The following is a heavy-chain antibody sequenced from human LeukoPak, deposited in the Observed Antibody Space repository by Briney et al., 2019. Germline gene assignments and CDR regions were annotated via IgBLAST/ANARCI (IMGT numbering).Heavy chain of an antibody. J-gene: IGHJ6*03. CDR1: GFTFSSYW. Sequence: GGSLRLSCAASGFTFSSYWMSWVRQAPGKGLEWVANIKQDGSEKYYVDSVKGRFTISRDNGKNSLYLQMNSLRAEDTAVYYCARSITMIVVDPLFYMDVWGKGTTVTVSS. V-gene: IGHV3-7*01. CDR2: IKQDGSEK. D-gene: IGHD3-22*01. CDR3: ARSITMIVVDPLFYMDV.